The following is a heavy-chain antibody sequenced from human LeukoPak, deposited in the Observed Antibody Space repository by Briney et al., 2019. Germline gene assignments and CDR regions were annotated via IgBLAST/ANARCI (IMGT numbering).Heavy chain of an antibody. CDR1: GGSFSGYY. J-gene: IGHJ4*02. CDR3: ARGTNYDILTGYSISAPFDY. CDR2: INHSGST. D-gene: IGHD3-9*01. V-gene: IGHV4-34*01. Sequence: SETLSLTCAVYGGSFSGYYWSWIRQPPGKGLEWIGEINHSGSTNYNPSLKSRVTISVDTSKNQFSLKLSSVTAADTAVYYCARGTNYDILTGYSISAPFDYWGQGTLVTVSS.